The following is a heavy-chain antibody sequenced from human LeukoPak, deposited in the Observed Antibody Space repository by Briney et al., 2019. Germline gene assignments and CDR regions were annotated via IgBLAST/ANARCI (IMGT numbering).Heavy chain of an antibody. D-gene: IGHD1-26*01. Sequence: PSETLSLTCAVYGGSFSGYYWSWIRQPPGKGLEWIGEINHSGSTNYNPSLKSRVTISVDTSKNQFSLKLSSVTAADTAVYYCARDLSGSYSAFDYWGQGTLVTVSS. V-gene: IGHV4-34*01. CDR1: GGSFSGYY. CDR3: ARDLSGSYSAFDY. J-gene: IGHJ4*02. CDR2: INHSGST.